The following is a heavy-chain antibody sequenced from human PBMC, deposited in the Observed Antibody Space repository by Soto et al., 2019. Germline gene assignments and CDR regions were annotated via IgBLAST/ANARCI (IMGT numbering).Heavy chain of an antibody. CDR1: DGSISSGGYY. D-gene: IGHD2-2*01. V-gene: IGHV4-31*03. J-gene: IGHJ5*02. CDR3: ARGLGSHQLPRTNRNWFDP. Sequence: SETLSLTCTVSDGSISSGGYYWSWIRQHPGKGLEWIGYIYYSGSTYYNPSLKSRVTISVDTPKNQFSLKLSSVTAADTAVYYCARGLGSHQLPRTNRNWFDPWGQGTLVTVSS. CDR2: IYYSGST.